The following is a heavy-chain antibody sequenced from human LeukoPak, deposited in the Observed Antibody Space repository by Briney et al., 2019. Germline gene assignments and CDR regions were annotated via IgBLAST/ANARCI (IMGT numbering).Heavy chain of an antibody. J-gene: IGHJ4*02. D-gene: IGHD3-22*01. Sequence: GGSLRLSCAASGFTFRSYAMSWVRQAPGKGLEWVSAVTGSGGGTYYADSVKGRFTISRDNSKNTLYLQMNSLRAEDTAVYYCAKDQAPYYYDSSLDYFDYWGQGTLVTVSS. V-gene: IGHV3-23*01. CDR3: AKDQAPYYYDSSLDYFDY. CDR2: VTGSGGGT. CDR1: GFTFRSYA.